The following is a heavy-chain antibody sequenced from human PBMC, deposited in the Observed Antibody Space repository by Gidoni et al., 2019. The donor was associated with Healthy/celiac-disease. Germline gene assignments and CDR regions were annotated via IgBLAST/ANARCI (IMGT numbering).Heavy chain of an antibody. D-gene: IGHD2-2*01. CDR2: IYYSGST. Sequence: QLQLQESGPGLVKPSETLSLTCTVSGGSISSSSYYWGWIRQPPGKGLEWIGSIYYSGSTYYNPSLKSRVTISVDTSKNQFSLKLSSVTAADTAVYYCARKGEVVPAILFFDYWGQGTLVTVSS. CDR1: GGSISSSSYY. V-gene: IGHV4-39*01. J-gene: IGHJ4*02. CDR3: ARKGEVVPAILFFDY.